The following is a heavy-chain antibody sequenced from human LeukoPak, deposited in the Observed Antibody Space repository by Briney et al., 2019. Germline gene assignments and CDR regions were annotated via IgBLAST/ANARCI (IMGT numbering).Heavy chain of an antibody. D-gene: IGHD6-13*01. Sequence: GGSLRLSCAASGFTFSSYAMSWVRQAPGKGLEWISVIYFDGTTYYADSVKGRFTISRDQANNTLYLQMNTLRDEDTAVYYCARGPRYSFYWGQGTLVSVSS. CDR2: IYFDGTT. CDR1: GFTFSSYA. CDR3: ARGPRYSFY. V-gene: IGHV3-23*03. J-gene: IGHJ4*02.